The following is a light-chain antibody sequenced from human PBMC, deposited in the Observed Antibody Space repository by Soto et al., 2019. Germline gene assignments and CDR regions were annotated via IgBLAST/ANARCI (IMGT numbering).Light chain of an antibody. CDR1: QGINKF. CDR3: QQLTNFRIT. Sequence: IQLTQSPSSLSASVGDRVTITCRASQGINKFLAWYQQRPGKAPQLLVYGASTLQSGVPSRFSGSGSGTDFTITISSLQSEDFATYYCQQLTNFRITFGQGTKLDIK. V-gene: IGKV1-9*01. J-gene: IGKJ2*01. CDR2: GAS.